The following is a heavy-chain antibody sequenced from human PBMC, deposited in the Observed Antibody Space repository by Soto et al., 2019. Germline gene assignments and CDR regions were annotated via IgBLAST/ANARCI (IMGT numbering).Heavy chain of an antibody. V-gene: IGHV4-34*01. CDR3: ARALVDIVATIIVYFDY. D-gene: IGHD5-12*01. CDR2: INHSGST. CDR1: GGSFSGYY. J-gene: IGHJ4*02. Sequence: SETLSLTCAVYGGSFSGYYWSWIRQPPGKGLEWIGEINHSGSTNYNPSLKSRVTISVDTSKNQFSLKLSSVTAADTAVYYCARALVDIVATIIVYFDYWGQGTLVTVSS.